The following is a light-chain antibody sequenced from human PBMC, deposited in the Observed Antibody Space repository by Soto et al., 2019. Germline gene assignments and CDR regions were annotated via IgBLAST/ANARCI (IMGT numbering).Light chain of an antibody. CDR2: EGS. Sequence: QSVLTQPASVSGSPGQSITLSCTGTSSDVGSYNLVSWYQQHPGKAPKLMIYEGSKRPPGVSNRFPGSNAGNTASLTSSGLHAEYESYYFCCSYAGSSTPYVFGTGTKVTXL. J-gene: IGLJ1*01. CDR3: CSYAGSSTPYV. V-gene: IGLV2-23*01. CDR1: SSDVGSYNL.